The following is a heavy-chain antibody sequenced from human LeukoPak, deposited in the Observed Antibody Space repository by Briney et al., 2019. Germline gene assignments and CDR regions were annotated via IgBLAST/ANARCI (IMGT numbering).Heavy chain of an antibody. V-gene: IGHV1-18*04. CDR1: GYTFTGYY. Sequence: GASVKVSCKASGYTFTGYYMHWVRQAPGQGLEWMGWISAYNGNTNYAQKLQGRVTMTTDTSTSTAYMELRSLRSDDTAVYYCARLTFGYSNNWFDPWGQGTLVTVSS. J-gene: IGHJ5*02. CDR2: ISAYNGNT. CDR3: ARLTFGYSNNWFDP. D-gene: IGHD2-15*01.